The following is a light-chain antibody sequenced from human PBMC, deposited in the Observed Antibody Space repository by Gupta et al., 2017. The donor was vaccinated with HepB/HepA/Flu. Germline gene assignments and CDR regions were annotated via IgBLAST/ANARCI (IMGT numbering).Light chain of an antibody. V-gene: IGLV1-51*02. Sequence: QSVLTQPPSVSAAPGQKVTISCSGSSSNIENNYVSWYQQLPGTAPKLLIYESNKRPSGISDRISGSQSGTSATLGITGLQTGDEAEYYCGTWDISLNAVVFGGGTKLTAL. CDR1: SSNIENNY. CDR2: ESN. J-gene: IGLJ2*01. CDR3: GTWDISLNAVV.